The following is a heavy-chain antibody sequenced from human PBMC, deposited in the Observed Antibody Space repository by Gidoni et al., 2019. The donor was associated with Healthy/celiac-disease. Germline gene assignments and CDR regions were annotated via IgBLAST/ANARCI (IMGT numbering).Heavy chain of an antibody. D-gene: IGHD1-1*01. CDR3: GRGVWNDGGGMDV. J-gene: IGHJ6*02. Sequence: QVQLQQSGPGLVKPSQTLSLTCAISGDSVSSNSAAWNLIRQSPSRGLEWLGRTHHRSKWFYDYAVTVKSRITIHPDTTKNQFSLQLNFLTPEDTAGYYCGRGVWNDGGGMDVWGQGTTVTVSS. CDR2: THHRSKWFY. CDR1: GDSVSSNSAA. V-gene: IGHV6-1*01.